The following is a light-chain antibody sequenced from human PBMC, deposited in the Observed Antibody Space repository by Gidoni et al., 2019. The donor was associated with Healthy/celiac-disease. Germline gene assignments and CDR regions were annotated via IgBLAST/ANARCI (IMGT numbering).Light chain of an antibody. J-gene: IGKJ1*01. CDR3: QQLNSYPRT. Sequence: DNQLTQSPSFLFASAGDRVTITCRARQGISSYLAWYQQKPGKAPKLLIYAASTLQSGVPSRFSGSGSGTEFTLTISSLQPEDFATYYCQQLNSYPRTFGQGTKVEIK. V-gene: IGKV1-9*01. CDR1: QGISSY. CDR2: AAS.